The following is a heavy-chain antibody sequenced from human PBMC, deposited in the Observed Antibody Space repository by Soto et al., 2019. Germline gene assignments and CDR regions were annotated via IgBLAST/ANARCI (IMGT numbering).Heavy chain of an antibody. J-gene: IGHJ5*02. CDR1: GYTFTSYG. D-gene: IGHD3-9*01. CDR3: ARDQGDYDILTGYYNVGFDP. V-gene: IGHV1-18*01. Sequence: GASVKVSCKASGYTFTSYGISWVRQAPGQGLEWMGWISAYNGNTNYAQKLQGRVTMTTDTSTSTAYMELRSLRSDDTAVYYCARDQGDYDILTGYYNVGFDPWGQGTLVTVSS. CDR2: ISAYNGNT.